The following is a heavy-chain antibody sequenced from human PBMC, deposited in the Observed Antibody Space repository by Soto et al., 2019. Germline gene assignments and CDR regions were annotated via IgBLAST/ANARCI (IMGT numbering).Heavy chain of an antibody. CDR3: ARGLPYYYDSSGYSRPESYGMDV. J-gene: IGHJ6*02. V-gene: IGHV3-30*03. CDR2: ISYDGSNK. D-gene: IGHD3-22*01. Sequence: QVHLVESGGGVVQPGRSLRLSCAASGFIFSGYGMHWVRQAPGKGLEWVAIISYDGSNKYYADSVKGRFTISRDNSKNTLYLQMNSLRAEDTAVYYCARGLPYYYDSSGYSRPESYGMDVWGQGTTVTVSS. CDR1: GFIFSGYG.